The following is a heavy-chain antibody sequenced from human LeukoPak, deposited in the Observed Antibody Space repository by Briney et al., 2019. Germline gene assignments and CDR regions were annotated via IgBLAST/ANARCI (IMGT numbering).Heavy chain of an antibody. V-gene: IGHV3-23*01. CDR2: LSGSGGGT. D-gene: IGHD4-17*01. Sequence: GGSLRLSCAASGFTFSSYAMSWVREAPGKGLERVSALSGSGGGTHYADAVKGRFTISRDNYKNTLYLQMNSLRAADTAVYYCAKGGGYSGDYVSAYWGEGTLVTVSS. CDR1: GFTFSSYA. CDR3: AKGGGYSGDYVSAY. J-gene: IGHJ4*02.